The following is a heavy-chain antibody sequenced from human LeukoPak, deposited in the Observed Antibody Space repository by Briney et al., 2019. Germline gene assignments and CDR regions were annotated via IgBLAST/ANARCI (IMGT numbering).Heavy chain of an antibody. V-gene: IGHV3-48*03. D-gene: IGHD6-6*01. CDR3: ARDPSFHQLVY. CDR2: ISSSGSTI. J-gene: IGHJ4*02. CDR1: GFTFSSYE. Sequence: GGSLRLSCAASGFTFSSYEMNWVRQAPGNGLERVSYISSSGSTIYYADSVKGRFTISRDNAKNSLYLQMNSLRAEDTAVYYCARDPSFHQLVYWGQGTLVTVSS.